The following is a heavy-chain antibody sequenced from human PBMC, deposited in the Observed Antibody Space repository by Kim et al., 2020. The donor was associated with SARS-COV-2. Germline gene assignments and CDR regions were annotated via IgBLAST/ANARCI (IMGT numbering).Heavy chain of an antibody. J-gene: IGHJ4*02. CDR1: GFTFRNYD. Sequence: GGSLRLSCVVSGFTFRNYDMNWVRRAPGRGLEWVSYIRDGGDTIYYADSVKGRFTISRDNTKDSLFLQMNSLRVEDTAIYYCARLRSGYAGSDYWGQGTLVTVSS. CDR2: IRDGGDTI. D-gene: IGHD5-12*01. V-gene: IGHV3-48*03. CDR3: ARLRSGYAGSDY.